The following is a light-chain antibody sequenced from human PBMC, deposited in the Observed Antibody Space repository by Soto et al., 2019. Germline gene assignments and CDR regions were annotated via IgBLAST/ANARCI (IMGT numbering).Light chain of an antibody. CDR3: GTWDSSLSAGRV. Sequence: QSVLTQPPSVSAAPGQKVTISCSGSSSNIGNNFVSWYQHLPGTAPKLLIYENNKRPSGIPDRFSGSKSGASATLGITGLQTGDEADFYCGTWDSSLSAGRVLGGGTKLTVL. CDR1: SSNIGNNF. V-gene: IGLV1-51*02. CDR2: ENN. J-gene: IGLJ3*02.